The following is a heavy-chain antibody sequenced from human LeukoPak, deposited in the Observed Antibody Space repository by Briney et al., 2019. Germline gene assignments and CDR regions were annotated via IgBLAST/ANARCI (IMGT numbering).Heavy chain of an antibody. V-gene: IGHV4-39*01. CDR3: ARRWGNIVGVTYEY. D-gene: IGHD3-16*01. J-gene: IGHJ4*02. CDR2: IYYTGST. CDR1: GSSIASVSHY. Sequence: SETLSLTCAISGSSIASVSHYWGWIRQPPGKGLEWIGDIYYTGSTYYSPSLRSRVTMSVHTSENQFSLRLNSVTAVDTAVYYCARRWGNIVGVTYEYWGQGTLVTVSS.